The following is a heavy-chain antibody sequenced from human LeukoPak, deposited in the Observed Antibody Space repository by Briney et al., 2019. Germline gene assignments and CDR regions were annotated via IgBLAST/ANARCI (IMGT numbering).Heavy chain of an antibody. J-gene: IGHJ4*02. D-gene: IGHD1-14*01. V-gene: IGHV3-11*06. CDR2: ISSSSSYT. CDR3: ARGNLRFDY. Sequence: PGGSLRPSCAASGFTFSDYYMSWIRQAPGKGLEWVSYISSSSSYTNYADSVKGRFTISRDNAKNSLYLQMNSLRAEDTAVYYCARGNLRFDYWGQGTLVTVSS. CDR1: GFTFSDYY.